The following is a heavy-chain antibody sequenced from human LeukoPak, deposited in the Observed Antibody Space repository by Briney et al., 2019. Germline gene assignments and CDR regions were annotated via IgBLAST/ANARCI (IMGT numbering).Heavy chain of an antibody. CDR2: ISSSSDKI. CDR1: GFTFSTYN. J-gene: IGHJ3*02. CDR3: ARDPTSSWETAFDI. Sequence: GGSLRLSCAASGFTFSTYNMHWVRQAPGKGLEWVSYISSSSDKIYYADSVKGRFTISRDNAKNSLYLQMSGLRAEDTAVYYCARDPTSSWETAFDIWGQGTMVTVSS. V-gene: IGHV3-48*04. D-gene: IGHD1-26*01.